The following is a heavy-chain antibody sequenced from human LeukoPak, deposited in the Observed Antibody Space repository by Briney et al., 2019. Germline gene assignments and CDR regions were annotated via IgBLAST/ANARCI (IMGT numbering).Heavy chain of an antibody. CDR1: GFPFTSYD. CDR2: MNPNRGNT. Sequence: ASVKVSFKASGFPFTSYDINWVRPATGQGLEWMGWMNPNRGNTGYSQKFQGRVTITRNTPISPASLNLSSLRSEDTAVYYCARGGEGTTMVRGVNTPYYFDYWGQGTLVTVSS. V-gene: IGHV1-8*01. D-gene: IGHD3-10*01. CDR3: ARGGEGTTMVRGVNTPYYFDY. J-gene: IGHJ4*02.